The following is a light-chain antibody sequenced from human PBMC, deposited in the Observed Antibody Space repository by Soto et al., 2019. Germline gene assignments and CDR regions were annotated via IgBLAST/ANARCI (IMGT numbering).Light chain of an antibody. Sequence: DIQMTQSPSSLSASVGDRVTITCRASQTISSYLNWYQQKPGKAPKLLIYDASSLQSGVPSRFSGSGSGTDFTLTISSLQPEDFATYYCQQSYSTPIFPFGLGTKVDIK. CDR3: QQSYSTPIFP. V-gene: IGKV1-39*01. J-gene: IGKJ3*01. CDR1: QTISSY. CDR2: DAS.